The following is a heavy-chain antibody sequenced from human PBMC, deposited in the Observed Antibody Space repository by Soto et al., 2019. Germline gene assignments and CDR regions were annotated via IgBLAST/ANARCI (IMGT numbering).Heavy chain of an antibody. CDR1: GFTFSDYY. Sequence: GGSLRLSGAASGFTFSDYYMSWIRQAPGKGLEWVSYISSSGSTIYYADSVKGRFTISMDNAKNSLYLQMNSLRAEETAVYYCATFPYSSSWTYYFDYWGQGTLVTVSS. V-gene: IGHV3-11*01. J-gene: IGHJ4*02. CDR2: ISSSGSTI. D-gene: IGHD6-13*01. CDR3: ATFPYSSSWTYYFDY.